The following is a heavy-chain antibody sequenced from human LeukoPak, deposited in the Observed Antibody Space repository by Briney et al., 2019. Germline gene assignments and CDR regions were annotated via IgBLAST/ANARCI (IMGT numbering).Heavy chain of an antibody. CDR1: GGSFGNYY. V-gene: IGHV4-4*07. CDR3: ARGRFGDYCLDV. Sequence: KASETLSLXCTVSGGSFGNYYWSWIRQPAGKGLEWIGHIYTSGSTGYNPSLKSRVTMSVDTSKKQFSLYLSSVTAADTAVYYCARGRFGDYCLDVWGKGTTVTVSS. J-gene: IGHJ6*03. CDR2: IYTSGST. D-gene: IGHD3-10*01.